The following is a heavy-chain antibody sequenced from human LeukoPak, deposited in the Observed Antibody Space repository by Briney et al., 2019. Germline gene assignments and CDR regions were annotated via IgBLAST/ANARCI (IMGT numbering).Heavy chain of an antibody. V-gene: IGHV1-69*05. J-gene: IGHJ4*02. Sequence: GASVRVSXKASGGTFSSYTITWVRQAPGQGLEWMGGISPISGTTNYAQKFQGRVTITTDESTSTAYMELSSLRSEDTAVYYCATPPTGTTTTGEYYFDYWGQGTLVTVSS. D-gene: IGHD1-1*01. CDR3: ATPPTGTTTTGEYYFDY. CDR1: GGTFSSYT. CDR2: ISPISGTT.